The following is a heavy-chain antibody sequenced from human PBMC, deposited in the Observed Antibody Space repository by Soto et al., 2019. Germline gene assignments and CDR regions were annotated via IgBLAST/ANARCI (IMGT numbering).Heavy chain of an antibody. CDR3: ATKNPTDCISTSCYGGPYYYYGMDV. J-gene: IGHJ6*02. D-gene: IGHD2-2*01. CDR2: FDPEDGET. CDR1: GYTLTELS. V-gene: IGHV1-24*01. Sequence: GASVKVSCKFSGYTLTELSMHWVRQAPGKGLEWMGGFDPEDGETIYAQKFQGRVTMTEDTSTDTAYMELSSLRSEDTAVYYCATKNPTDCISTSCYGGPYYYYGMDVWGQGTTVTVSS.